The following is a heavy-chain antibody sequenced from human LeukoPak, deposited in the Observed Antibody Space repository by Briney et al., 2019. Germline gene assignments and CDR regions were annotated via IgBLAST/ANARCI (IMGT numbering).Heavy chain of an antibody. V-gene: IGHV4-59*01. CDR2: IYYSGST. Sequence: SETLSLTCSVSGGSISSYYWSWIRQSPGKGLEWIGYIYYSGSTNYNPSLKSRVTILVDTSKNQFSLKLSSVTAADTAVYYCARARRYSYGYWFDPWGQGTLVTVSS. J-gene: IGHJ5*02. CDR3: ARARRYSYGYWFDP. CDR1: GGSISSYY. D-gene: IGHD5-18*01.